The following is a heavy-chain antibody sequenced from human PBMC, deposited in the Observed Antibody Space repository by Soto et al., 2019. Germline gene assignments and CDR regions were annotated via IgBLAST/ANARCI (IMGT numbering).Heavy chain of an antibody. Sequence: GGSLRLSCAASGFTVSSNYMSWVRQAPGKGLEWVSVIYSGGSTYYADSVKGRFTISRDNSKNTLYLQMNSLRAEDTAVYYCARDFYVEEGMDVWGQGTTVTVSS. J-gene: IGHJ6*02. CDR3: ARDFYVEEGMDV. D-gene: IGHD1-1*01. CDR2: IYSGGST. CDR1: GFTVSSNY. V-gene: IGHV3-66*01.